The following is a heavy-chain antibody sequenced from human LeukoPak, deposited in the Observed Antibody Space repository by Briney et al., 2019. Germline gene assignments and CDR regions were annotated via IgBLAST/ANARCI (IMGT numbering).Heavy chain of an antibody. V-gene: IGHV3-48*04. CDR1: GFTFSSYS. Sequence: PGGSLRLSCAASGFTFSSYSMNWVRQAPGKGLEWVSYISSSSSTIYYADSVKGRFTISRDNAKNSLYLQMNSLRAEDTAVYYCARDRTVYGMDVWGQGTTVTVSS. J-gene: IGHJ6*02. CDR2: ISSSSSTI. CDR3: ARDRTVYGMDV.